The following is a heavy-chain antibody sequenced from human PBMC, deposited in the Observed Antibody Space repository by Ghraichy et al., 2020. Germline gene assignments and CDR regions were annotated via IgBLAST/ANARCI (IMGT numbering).Heavy chain of an antibody. CDR3: AREDGYSGSYYRSYDAFDI. Sequence: ASVKVSCKASGYTFTGYYMHWVRQAPGQGLEWMGWINPNSGGTNYAQKFQGRVTMTRDTSISTAYMELSRLRSDDTAVYYCAREDGYSGSYYRSYDAFDIWGQGTMVTVSS. V-gene: IGHV1-2*02. J-gene: IGHJ3*02. D-gene: IGHD1-26*01. CDR2: INPNSGGT. CDR1: GYTFTGYY.